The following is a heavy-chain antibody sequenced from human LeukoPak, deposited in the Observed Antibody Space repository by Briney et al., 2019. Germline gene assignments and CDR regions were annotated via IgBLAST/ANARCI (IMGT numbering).Heavy chain of an antibody. Sequence: PSETLSLTCIVSGGSISSYYWSRIRQPPGKGLEWIGYIYYSGSTNYNPSLKSRVTISVDTSKNQFSLKLSSVTAADTAVYYCARGGGLNYYYYYMDVWGKGTTVTISS. CDR1: GGSISSYY. J-gene: IGHJ6*03. CDR3: ARGGGLNYYYYYMDV. V-gene: IGHV4-59*01. CDR2: IYYSGST. D-gene: IGHD3-16*01.